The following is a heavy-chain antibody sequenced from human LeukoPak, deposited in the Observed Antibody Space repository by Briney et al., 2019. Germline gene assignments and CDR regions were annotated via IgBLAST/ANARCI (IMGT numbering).Heavy chain of an antibody. Sequence: SQTLSLTCTVSGGSISSGGYYWSWIRQHPGKGLEWIGYIYYSGITYYNPSLKSRVTISVDTSKNQLSLKLSSVTAADTAVYYCARTPTTYTYGTFDSWGQGTLVTVSS. CDR1: GGSISSGGYY. CDR3: ARTPTTYTYGTFDS. J-gene: IGHJ4*02. D-gene: IGHD5-18*01. V-gene: IGHV4-31*03. CDR2: IYYSGIT.